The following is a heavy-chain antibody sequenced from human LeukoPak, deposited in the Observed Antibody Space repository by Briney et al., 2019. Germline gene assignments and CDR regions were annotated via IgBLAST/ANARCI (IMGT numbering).Heavy chain of an antibody. D-gene: IGHD6-13*01. CDR1: GFTFSSYW. J-gene: IGHJ5*02. CDR3: AKDSSSWYEGWFDP. Sequence: TGGSLRLSCAASGFTFSSYWMHWVRQAPGKGLVWVSRINTDGSSTSYADSVKGRFTISRDNSKNTLYLQMNSLRAEDTAVYYCAKDSSSWYEGWFDPWGQGTLVTVSS. V-gene: IGHV3-74*01. CDR2: INTDGSST.